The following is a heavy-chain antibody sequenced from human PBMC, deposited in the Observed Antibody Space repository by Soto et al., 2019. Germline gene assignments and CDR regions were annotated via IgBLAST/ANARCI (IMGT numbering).Heavy chain of an antibody. CDR2: IIPIFGTA. D-gene: IGHD5-18*01. Sequence: SVKVYCKASGGTFSSYAISWVRQAPGQGLEWMGGIIPIFGTANYAQKFQGRVTITADESTSTAYMELSSLRSEDTAVYYCARRRGYGYYYGMDVWGQGTTVTVSS. V-gene: IGHV1-69*13. CDR1: GGTFSSYA. CDR3: ARRRGYGYYYGMDV. J-gene: IGHJ6*02.